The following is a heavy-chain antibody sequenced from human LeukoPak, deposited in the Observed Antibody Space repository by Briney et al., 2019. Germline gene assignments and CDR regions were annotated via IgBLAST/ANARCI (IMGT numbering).Heavy chain of an antibody. V-gene: IGHV4-34*01. Sequence: SETLSLTCAVYGGSFSGYYWSWIRQPPGKGLEWIGEINHSGSTNYNPSLKSRVTISVDTSKSQFSLKLSSVTAADTAVYYCARGPGSSSWYTYPAGGWFDPWGQGTLVTVSS. CDR3: ARGPGSSSWYTYPAGGWFDP. CDR2: INHSGST. J-gene: IGHJ5*02. CDR1: GGSFSGYY. D-gene: IGHD6-13*01.